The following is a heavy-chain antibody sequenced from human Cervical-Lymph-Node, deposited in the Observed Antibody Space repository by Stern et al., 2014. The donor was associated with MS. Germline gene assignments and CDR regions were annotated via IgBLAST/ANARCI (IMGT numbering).Heavy chain of an antibody. CDR3: ARDNDIVVLPAALDY. CDR2: IWYDGSNK. D-gene: IGHD2-2*01. V-gene: IGHV3-33*01. CDR1: GFTFSSYG. J-gene: IGHJ4*02. Sequence: VQLVESGGGVVQSGRSLRLSCAAPGFTFSSYGMHWVRQAPGKGLEWVAVIWYDGSNKYYADSVKGRFTISRDNSKNTLYLQMNTLRAEDTAVYYCARDNDIVVLPAALDYWGQGTLVTVSS.